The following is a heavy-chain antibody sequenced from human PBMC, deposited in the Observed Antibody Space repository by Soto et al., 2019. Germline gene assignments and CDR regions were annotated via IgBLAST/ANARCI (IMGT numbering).Heavy chain of an antibody. CDR1: GGPISSYY. Sequence: PSETLSLTCTVSGGPISSYYWTWIRQPPGKGLEWIGYIYYTGSTDYNPSLKSRVSMSIDPHKNQFSLNLSSVTAADTAVYYCARAFGSTMPSLVWGQGTLVTVS. D-gene: IGHD3-16*01. CDR3: ARAFGSTMPSLV. V-gene: IGHV4-59*01. CDR2: IYYTGST. J-gene: IGHJ4*02.